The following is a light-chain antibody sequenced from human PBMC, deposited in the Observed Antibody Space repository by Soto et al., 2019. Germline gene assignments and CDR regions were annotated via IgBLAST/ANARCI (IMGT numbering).Light chain of an antibody. CDR2: DVS. V-gene: IGLV2-14*03. CDR1: SRDVGRYKF. CDR3: CSYSTTMANV. J-gene: IGLJ1*01. Sequence: QSALTQPASVSGSPGQSITNSCTGTSRDVGRYKFVSWYQHHPGKAPKLMIYDVSNRPSGVSNRFSGSKSGNTASLTISGLQADDEADYYCCSYSTTMANVFGTGTKVTVL.